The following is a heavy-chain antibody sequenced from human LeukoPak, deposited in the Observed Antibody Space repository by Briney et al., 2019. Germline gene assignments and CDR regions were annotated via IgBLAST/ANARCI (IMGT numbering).Heavy chain of an antibody. J-gene: IGHJ5*02. D-gene: IGHD3-10*01. V-gene: IGHV3-7*01. CDR3: ARDRRRRVRGIHNNRFDP. Sequence: PGGSLRLSCAASGFTFSSYWMSWVRQAPGKGLEWVANIKQDGSEKYYVDSVKGRFTISRDNAKNSLYLQMNSLRAEDTAVYYCARDRRRRVRGIHNNRFDPWGQGTLVTVSS. CDR2: IKQDGSEK. CDR1: GFTFSSYW.